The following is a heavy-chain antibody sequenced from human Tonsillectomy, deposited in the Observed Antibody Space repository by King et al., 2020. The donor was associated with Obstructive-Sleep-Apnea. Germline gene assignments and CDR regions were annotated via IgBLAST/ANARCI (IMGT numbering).Heavy chain of an antibody. CDR3: ARADILTGYYRAYFDY. CDR2: IYYSGST. D-gene: IGHD3-9*01. CDR1: GGSISSGGYY. Sequence: QLQESGPGLVKPSQTLSLTCTVSGGSISSGGYYCSWIRQHPGKGLEWMGYIYYSGSTYYNPSLKSRVTISVDTSKNQFSLKLSSVTAADTAVYYCARADILTGYYRAYFDYWGQGTLVTVSS. V-gene: IGHV4-31*03. J-gene: IGHJ4*02.